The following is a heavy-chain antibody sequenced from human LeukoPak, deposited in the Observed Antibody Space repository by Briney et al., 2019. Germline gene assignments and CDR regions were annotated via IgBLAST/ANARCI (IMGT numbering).Heavy chain of an antibody. CDR1: GYTFTSYA. V-gene: IGHV1-69*13. D-gene: IGHD3-22*01. Sequence: ASVKVSCKASGYTFTSYAISWVRQAPGQGLEWMGGIIPIFGTANYAQKFQGRVTITADESTSTAYMELSSLRSEDTAVYYCARGGQSYYYDSSGYQSFDPWGQGTLVTVSS. J-gene: IGHJ5*02. CDR2: IIPIFGTA. CDR3: ARGGQSYYYDSSGYQSFDP.